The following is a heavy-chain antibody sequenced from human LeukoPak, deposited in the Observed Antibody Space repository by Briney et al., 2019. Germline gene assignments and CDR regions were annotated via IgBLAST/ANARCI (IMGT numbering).Heavy chain of an antibody. Sequence: ASVTVPRKVSGYTLTELSMHWVRQAPGKGLEWMGGFDPEDGETIYAQKFQGRVTMTEDTSTDTAYMELSSLRSEDTAVYYCATMIAGRRSTWFDPWGQGTLVTVSS. V-gene: IGHV1-24*01. CDR2: FDPEDGET. J-gene: IGHJ5*02. CDR1: GYTLTELS. D-gene: IGHD3-22*01. CDR3: ATMIAGRRSTWFDP.